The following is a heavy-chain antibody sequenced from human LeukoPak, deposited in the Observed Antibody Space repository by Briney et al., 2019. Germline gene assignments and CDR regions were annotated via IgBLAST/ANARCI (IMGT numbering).Heavy chain of an antibody. CDR2: NNPNSGGT. V-gene: IGHV1-2*04. Sequence: ASVKVSCKASGYTFTGYYMHWVRQAPGQGLEWMGWNNPNSGGTNYAQKFQGWVTMTRDTSISTAYMELSRLRSDDTAVYYCARGGGSYYEVDYWGQGTLVTVSS. J-gene: IGHJ4*02. CDR1: GYTFTGYY. D-gene: IGHD1-26*01. CDR3: ARGGGSYYEVDY.